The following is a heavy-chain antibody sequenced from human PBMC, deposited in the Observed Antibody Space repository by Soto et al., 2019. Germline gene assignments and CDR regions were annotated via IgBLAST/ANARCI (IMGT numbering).Heavy chain of an antibody. CDR2: ISNTGGTI. CDR1: TFSVSSFS. V-gene: IGHV3-48*01. CDR3: ARTDSFDM. Sequence: PGGSLTLSCAASTFSVSSFSMNWVRQAPGKGLEWVSYISNTGGTIYYADSVKGRFTVSRDSARNSLYLQMNSLRAEDTAVYYCARTDSFDMWGQGTMVTVSS. J-gene: IGHJ3*02.